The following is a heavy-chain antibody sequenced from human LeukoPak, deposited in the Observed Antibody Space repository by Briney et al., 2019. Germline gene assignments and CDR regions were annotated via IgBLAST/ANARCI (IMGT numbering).Heavy chain of an antibody. V-gene: IGHV3-7*01. CDR3: ARDYYDSSGYIYYYYYMDV. D-gene: IGHD3-22*01. J-gene: IGHJ6*03. Sequence: GGSLRLSCAASGFTFSRYAMHWVRQAPGKGLEWVANIKQDGSEKYYVDSVKGRFTISRDNAKNSLYLQMNSLRAEDTAVYYCARDYYDSSGYIYYYYYMDVWGKGTTVTVSS. CDR2: IKQDGSEK. CDR1: GFTFSRYA.